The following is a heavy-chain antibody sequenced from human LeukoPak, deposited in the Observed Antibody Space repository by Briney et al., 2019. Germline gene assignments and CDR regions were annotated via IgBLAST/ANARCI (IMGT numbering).Heavy chain of an antibody. CDR3: ARVQDTSGYFYNFDY. CDR1: GGSISSYY. Sequence: SETLSLTCTVSGGSISSYYWSWIRQPPGKGLEWLGYVYYSGSTNYNPSLKSRVTISVDTSKNQFSLNLSSVTAADTAVYYCARVQDTSGYFYNFDYWGQGTLVTVSS. J-gene: IGHJ4*02. CDR2: VYYSGST. V-gene: IGHV4-59*01. D-gene: IGHD3-22*01.